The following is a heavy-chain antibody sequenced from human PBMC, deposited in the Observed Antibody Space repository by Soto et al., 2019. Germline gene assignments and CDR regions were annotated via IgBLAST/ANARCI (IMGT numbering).Heavy chain of an antibody. CDR2: IYYSGST. D-gene: IGHD6-13*01. Sequence: QVQLQESGPGLVKPSQTLSLTCTVSGGSISSGDYYWSWIRQPPGKGLEWIGYIYYSGSTYYNPSLKSRVTISVDTSKNQFSLKLSSVTAADTAVYYCARGLTAAAGTNWFDPWGQGTLVTVSS. V-gene: IGHV4-30-4*01. CDR3: ARGLTAAAGTNWFDP. J-gene: IGHJ5*02. CDR1: GGSISSGDYY.